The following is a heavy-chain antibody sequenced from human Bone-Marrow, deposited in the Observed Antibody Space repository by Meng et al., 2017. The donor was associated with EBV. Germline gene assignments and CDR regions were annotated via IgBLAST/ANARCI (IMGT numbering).Heavy chain of an antibody. J-gene: IGHJ5*02. V-gene: IGHV4-30-4*01. D-gene: IGHD3-10*01. CDR3: ARSSTGGSGIHNLFDP. CDR1: RGSISSGGYV. CDR2: IFYSGST. Sequence: VSGHGMVKPSQSLSVTCAVFRGSISSGGYVWSLMRQPAGKGLEWIGYIFYSGSTYYNPSLKSRVTMSVDTPKNQFFLKLPSVTAADTDVYYCARSSTGGSGIHNLFDPWGQGTLVTVSS.